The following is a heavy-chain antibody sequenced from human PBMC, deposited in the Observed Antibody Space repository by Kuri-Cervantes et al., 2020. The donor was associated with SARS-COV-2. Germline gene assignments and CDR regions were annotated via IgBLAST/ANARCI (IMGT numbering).Heavy chain of an antibody. Sequence: VGSLRLSCSASGFTFSSYAMHWVRQAPGKGLEYVSAISSNGGSTYYADSVKGRFTISRDNSKNTLYLQMSSLRAEDTAVYYCVKGYCSSTSCYRGGYWGQGTLVTVSS. J-gene: IGHJ4*02. CDR1: GFTFSSYA. CDR3: VKGYCSSTSCYRGGY. D-gene: IGHD2-2*02. V-gene: IGHV3-64D*08. CDR2: ISSNGGST.